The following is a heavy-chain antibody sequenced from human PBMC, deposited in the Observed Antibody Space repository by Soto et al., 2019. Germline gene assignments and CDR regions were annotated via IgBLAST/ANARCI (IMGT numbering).Heavy chain of an antibody. V-gene: IGHV4-61*08. CDR1: GGSISSGGYY. CDR3: ARGGNTALAYYYFGLEV. Sequence: SETLSLTCTVSGGSISSGGYYWTWIRQPPGKGLEWIGYIYYSGSASYNPSLKSRVTISVDPSKNQFSLRLSSVTAADTAVYYCARGGNTALAYYYFGLEVWGQGTTVTVSS. D-gene: IGHD5-18*01. J-gene: IGHJ6*02. CDR2: IYYSGSA.